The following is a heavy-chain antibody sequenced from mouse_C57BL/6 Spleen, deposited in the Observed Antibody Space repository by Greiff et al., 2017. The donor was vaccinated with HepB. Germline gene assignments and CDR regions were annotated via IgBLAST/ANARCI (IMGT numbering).Heavy chain of an antibody. CDR2: ISYDGSN. CDR1: GYSITSGYY. V-gene: IGHV3-6*01. Sequence: EVQLQESGPGLVKPSQSLSLTCSVPGYSITSGYYWNWIRQFPGNKLEWMGYISYDGSNNYNPSLKNRISITRDTSKNQFFLKLNSVTTEDTATYYCARSYYGNPVDYWGQGTTLTVSS. D-gene: IGHD2-10*01. J-gene: IGHJ2*01. CDR3: ARSYYGNPVDY.